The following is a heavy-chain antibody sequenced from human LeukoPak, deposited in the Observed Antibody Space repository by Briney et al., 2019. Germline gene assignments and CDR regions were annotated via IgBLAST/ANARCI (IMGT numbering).Heavy chain of an antibody. V-gene: IGHV4-59*01. J-gene: IGHJ4*02. CDR2: IYYSGST. Sequence: SETLSLTCTVSGGSISSYYWSWIRQPPGEGLEWIGYIYYSGSTNYNPSLKSRVTISVDTSKNQFSLKLSSVTAADTAVYYCARERESSSHFDYWGQGTLVTVSS. CDR1: GGSISSYY. CDR3: ARERESSSHFDY. D-gene: IGHD6-6*01.